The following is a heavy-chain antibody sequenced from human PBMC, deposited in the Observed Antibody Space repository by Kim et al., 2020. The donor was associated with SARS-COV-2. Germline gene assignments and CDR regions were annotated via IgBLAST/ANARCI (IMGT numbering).Heavy chain of an antibody. CDR1: GFTFDDYA. V-gene: IGHV3-9*01. D-gene: IGHD5-12*01. Sequence: GGSLRLSCAASGFTFDDYAMHWVRQAPGKGLEWVSGISWNSGSIGYADSVKGRFTISRDNAKNSLYLQMNSLRAEDTALYYCAKEGGNVEMATILGEAAFDIWGQGTMVTVSS. CDR3: AKEGGNVEMATILGEAAFDI. CDR2: ISWNSGSI. J-gene: IGHJ3*02.